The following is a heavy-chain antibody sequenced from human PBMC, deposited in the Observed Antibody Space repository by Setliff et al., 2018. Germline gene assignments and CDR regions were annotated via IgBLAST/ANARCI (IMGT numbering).Heavy chain of an antibody. Sequence: LSLTCSVYGESFSNNYWSWIRQSPVKGLEWIGSLFDGGSAYYSPSLKSRASISLDASKNQFALKLTSATAADTAVYYCARDPHYDPTYSLPGHAFDFWGQGIMVTVSS. J-gene: IGHJ3*01. V-gene: IGHV4-34*11. CDR1: GESFSNNY. D-gene: IGHD3-22*01. CDR3: ARDPHYDPTYSLPGHAFDF. CDR2: LFDGGSA.